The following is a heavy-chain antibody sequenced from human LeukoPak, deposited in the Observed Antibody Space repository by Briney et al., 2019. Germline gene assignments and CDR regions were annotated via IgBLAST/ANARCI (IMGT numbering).Heavy chain of an antibody. D-gene: IGHD5-12*01. CDR1: GYTFTGYY. Sequence: GASVTVSCKASGYTFTGYYMHWVRQAPGQGLEWMGWINPNSGGTNYAQKFQGRVTMTRDTSISTAYMELSRLRSDDTAVYYCARPIVATMYAFDIWGQGTMVTVSS. CDR2: INPNSGGT. CDR3: ARPIVATMYAFDI. J-gene: IGHJ3*02. V-gene: IGHV1-2*02.